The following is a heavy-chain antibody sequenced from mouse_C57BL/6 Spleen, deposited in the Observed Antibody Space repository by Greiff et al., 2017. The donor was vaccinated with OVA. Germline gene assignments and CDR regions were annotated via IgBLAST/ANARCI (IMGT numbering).Heavy chain of an antibody. J-gene: IGHJ4*01. CDR2: INPNNGGT. V-gene: IGHV1-26*01. Sequence: VQLQQSGPELVKPGASVKISCKASGYTFTDYYMNWVKQSHGKSLEWIGDINPNNGGTSYNQKFKGKATLTVDKSSSTAYMELRSLTSEDSAVYYCASGISYGYLYAMDYWGQGTSVTVSS. D-gene: IGHD2-2*01. CDR1: GYTFTDYY. CDR3: ASGISYGYLYAMDY.